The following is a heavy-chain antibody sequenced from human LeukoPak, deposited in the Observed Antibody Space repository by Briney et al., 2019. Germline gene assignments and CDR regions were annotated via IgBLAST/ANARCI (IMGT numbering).Heavy chain of an antibody. V-gene: IGHV1-24*01. CDR3: ATDTPAYYYDSSGYYPPSYYYGMDV. CDR1: GYTLTELS. J-gene: IGHJ6*02. CDR2: FEPEDGET. D-gene: IGHD3-22*01. Sequence: ASVKVSCKVSGYTLTELSMHWVRQAPGKGLEWMGGFEPEDGETIYAQKFQGRVTMTEDTSTDTAYMELSSLRSEDTAVYYCATDTPAYYYDSSGYYPPSYYYGMDVWGQGTTVTVSS.